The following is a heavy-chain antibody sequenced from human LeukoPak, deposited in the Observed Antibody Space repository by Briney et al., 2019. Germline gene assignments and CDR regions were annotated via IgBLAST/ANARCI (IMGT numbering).Heavy chain of an antibody. V-gene: IGHV3-30*18. Sequence: GGSLRLSCAASGFTFSSYGMHWVRQAPGKGLEWVAVILYDGSNKYYADSVKGRFTISRDNSKNTLYLQMNSLRAEDTAVYYCAKDTAVRYRLINWFDPWGQGTLVTVSS. CDR1: GFTFSSYG. J-gene: IGHJ5*02. CDR2: ILYDGSNK. CDR3: AKDTAVRYRLINWFDP. D-gene: IGHD3-16*02.